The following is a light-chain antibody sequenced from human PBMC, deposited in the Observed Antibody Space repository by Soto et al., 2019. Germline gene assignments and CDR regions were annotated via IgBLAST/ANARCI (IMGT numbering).Light chain of an antibody. CDR2: AAS. CDR1: QDIAIY. J-gene: IGKJ5*01. CDR3: QQANSFPIT. Sequence: EIQMTQSPSSLSASVGDRVTITCRASQDIAIYLAWYQQKPGEAPKLLIYAASTLYGGVPSRFSGSGSGTDFTLTISSLQPEDFATYYCQQANSFPITFGQGTRLENK. V-gene: IGKV1-12*01.